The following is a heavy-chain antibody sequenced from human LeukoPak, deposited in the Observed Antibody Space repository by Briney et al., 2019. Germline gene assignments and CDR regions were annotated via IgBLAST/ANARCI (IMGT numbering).Heavy chain of an antibody. CDR2: INHGGRT. J-gene: IGHJ2*01. D-gene: IGHD2-2*01. CDR1: GGXFSGYY. CDR3: ARVQGYCSATSCSFPWYFDL. V-gene: IGHV4-34*01. Sequence: PSETLSLTCAVYGGXFSGYYWSWIRQPPGKGLEWIGEINHGGRTNYNPSLKSRVTISVDTSKNQFSLKLSSVTAADTAMYYCARVQGYCSATSCSFPWYFDLWGRGTLVTVSS.